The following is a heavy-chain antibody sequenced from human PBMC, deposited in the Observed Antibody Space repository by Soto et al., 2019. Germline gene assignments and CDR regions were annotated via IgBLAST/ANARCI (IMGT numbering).Heavy chain of an antibody. CDR3: VKRVKGIAVAGTYYFDY. CDR2: ISSNGGST. V-gene: IGHV3-64D*08. D-gene: IGHD6-19*01. J-gene: IGHJ4*02. Sequence: GGSLRLSCSASGFTFSSYAMHWVRQAPGKGLEYVSAISSNGGSTYYADSVKGRFTISRDNSKNTLYLQMSSLRAEDTAVYYCVKRVKGIAVAGTYYFDYWGQGTLVTVSS. CDR1: GFTFSSYA.